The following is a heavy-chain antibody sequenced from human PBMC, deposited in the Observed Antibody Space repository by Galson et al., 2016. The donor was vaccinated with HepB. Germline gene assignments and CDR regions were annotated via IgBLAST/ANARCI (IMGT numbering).Heavy chain of an antibody. CDR3: FRVPRYYADYSSGVGDC. V-gene: IGHV3-23*01. CDR1: GFPFSSYA. CDR2: ISGAGTA. Sequence: SLRLSCAASGFPFSSYAMRWVRQAPGKGLAWVSTISGAGTASYAYSVKGRFTISRDNSKNTLDLQMDSLRVEDTALYFCFRVPRYYADYSSGVGDCWGQGTLLTVSS. J-gene: IGHJ4*02. D-gene: IGHD4-17*01.